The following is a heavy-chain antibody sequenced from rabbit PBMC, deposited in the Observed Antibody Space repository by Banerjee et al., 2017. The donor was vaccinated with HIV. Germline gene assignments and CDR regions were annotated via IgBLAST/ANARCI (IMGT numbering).Heavy chain of an antibody. CDR2: INTSSGNI. V-gene: IGHV1S45*01. Sequence: QEQLEESGGDLVKPEGSLTLTCTASGFSFNNNYVMCWVRQAPGKGLEWIACINTSSGNIVYATWAKGRFTISKSTSLNTVDLKMTSLTAADTATYFCARDLAGVIGWNFGLWGPGTLVTVS. CDR3: ARDLAGVIGWNFGL. J-gene: IGHJ4*01. CDR1: GFSFNNNYV. D-gene: IGHD4-1*01.